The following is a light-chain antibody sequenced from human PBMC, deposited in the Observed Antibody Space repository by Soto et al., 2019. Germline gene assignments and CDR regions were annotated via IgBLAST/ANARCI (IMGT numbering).Light chain of an antibody. CDR3: QQHINWPLT. V-gene: IGKV3-11*01. J-gene: IGKJ4*01. Sequence: EIVLTQSPATLSLYPGERATLSCRASQTVSSSLAWYQQKPGQAPRLLIYEASNRATGIPARFSGSGSGADFTLTISSLEPEDFALYYCQQHINWPLTFGGGTKVDIK. CDR1: QTVSSS. CDR2: EAS.